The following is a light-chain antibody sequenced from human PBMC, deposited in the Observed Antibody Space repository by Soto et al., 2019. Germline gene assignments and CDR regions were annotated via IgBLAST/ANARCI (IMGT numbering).Light chain of an antibody. J-gene: IGKJ5*01. CDR1: QSVSSSF. Sequence: ENVLTQSPGTLSLSPGERATLSCRASQSVSSSFVAWYQQKPGQALRLVIYGAASRATGIPDRFSGSGSGTDFTLTISRLEPEDFAVYYCQQYGSLPITFGQGTRLEIK. V-gene: IGKV3-20*01. CDR2: GAA. CDR3: QQYGSLPIT.